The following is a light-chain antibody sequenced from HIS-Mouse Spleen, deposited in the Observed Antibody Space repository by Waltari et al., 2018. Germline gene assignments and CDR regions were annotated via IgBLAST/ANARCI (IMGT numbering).Light chain of an antibody. CDR1: SSDVGSYNL. CDR3: CSYAGSSTWV. CDR2: EGS. J-gene: IGLJ3*02. V-gene: IGLV2-23*01. Sequence: QSALTQPASVSGSPGQSITISCTGTSSDVGSYNLVSWYQQHPGKAPKLMIYEGSKRPSGVSNRFSGLKSGNTASLTISGLQAEDEADYYCCSYAGSSTWVFGGGTKLTVL.